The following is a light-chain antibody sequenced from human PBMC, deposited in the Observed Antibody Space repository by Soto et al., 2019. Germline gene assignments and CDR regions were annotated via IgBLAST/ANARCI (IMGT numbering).Light chain of an antibody. CDR1: ESVSNNY. CDR3: QQYSKSPLT. J-gene: IGKJ1*01. Sequence: EIVLTHSPDTLSLSPGERATLSCRASESVSNNYLAWYQQKPGQAPRLVIYGASSRATGIPDRFSGSGSGTDFPLTISRLEPEDFAVYYCQQYSKSPLTFGQGTKVDIK. CDR2: GAS. V-gene: IGKV3-20*01.